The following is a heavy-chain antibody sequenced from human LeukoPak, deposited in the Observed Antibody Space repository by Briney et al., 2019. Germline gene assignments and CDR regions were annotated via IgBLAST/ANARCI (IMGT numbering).Heavy chain of an antibody. D-gene: IGHD6-19*01. CDR1: GGSFSGYY. V-gene: IGHV4-34*01. J-gene: IGHJ4*02. CDR3: ARRGEYSSGWYGGYYFDY. CDR2: INHSGST. Sequence: SETLSLTRAVYGGSFSGYYWSWIRQPPGKGLEWIGEINHSGSTNYNPSLKSRVTISVDTSKNQFSLKLSSVTAADTAVYYCARRGEYSSGWYGGYYFDYWGQGTLVTVSS.